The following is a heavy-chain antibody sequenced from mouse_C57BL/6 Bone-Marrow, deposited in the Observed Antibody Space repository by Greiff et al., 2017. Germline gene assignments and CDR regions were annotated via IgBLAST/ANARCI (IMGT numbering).Heavy chain of an antibody. CDR1: GYTFTSYW. D-gene: IGHD1-1*01. J-gene: IGHJ2*01. CDR2: IDPSDSYT. CDR3: AFFYYGGL. Sequence: VQLKQPGAELVKPGASVKLSCKASGYTFTSYWMQWVKQRPGQGLEWIGEIDPSDSYTNYNQKFKGKATLTVDTSSSTAYMQLSSLTSEDSAVYYCAFFYYGGLWGQGTTLTVSS. V-gene: IGHV1-50*01.